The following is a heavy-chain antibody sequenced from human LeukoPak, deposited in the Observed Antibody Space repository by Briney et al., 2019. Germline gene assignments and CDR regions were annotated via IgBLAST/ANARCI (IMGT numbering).Heavy chain of an antibody. Sequence: SETLSLTCAVYGGSFSGYYWSWIRQPPGKGLEWIGEINHSGSTNYNPSLKSRVTISVDTSKNQFSLKLSSVTAVDTAVYYCARGATIFGVVIIARPNWFDPWGQGTLVTVSS. V-gene: IGHV4-34*01. D-gene: IGHD3-3*01. J-gene: IGHJ5*02. CDR1: GGSFSGYY. CDR2: INHSGST. CDR3: ARGATIFGVVIIARPNWFDP.